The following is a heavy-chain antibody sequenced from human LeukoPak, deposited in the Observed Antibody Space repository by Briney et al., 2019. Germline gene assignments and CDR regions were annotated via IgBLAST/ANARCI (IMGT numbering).Heavy chain of an antibody. Sequence: PSETLSLTSSVSGGSISSTSYYWNWIRHPPGKGLEWIGTVFYTGTTYYNPSLKSRVTISVDTSNNQFSLKLSSVTAADTALYYCARQVLLAFDYWGQGALVTVSS. CDR1: GGSISSTSYY. J-gene: IGHJ4*02. V-gene: IGHV4-39*01. D-gene: IGHD3-10*01. CDR2: VFYTGTT. CDR3: ARQVLLAFDY.